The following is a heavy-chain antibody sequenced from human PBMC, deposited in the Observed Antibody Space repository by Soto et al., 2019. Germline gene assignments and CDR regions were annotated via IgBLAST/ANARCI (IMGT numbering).Heavy chain of an antibody. V-gene: IGHV3-21*01. CDR2: ISAGSLFI. CDR1: GFTFSAYN. J-gene: IGHJ4*02. CDR3: ARSPGVGVRGAY. Sequence: EVQLVESGGGLVKPGESLRLSCAGSGFTFSAYNINWVRQAPGKGLEWVSSISAGSLFISQPDSMKGRFTISRDDARNAVYLQMNSLTAEDTAVYYCARSPGVGVRGAYWGQGTLVTVSS. D-gene: IGHD3-16*01.